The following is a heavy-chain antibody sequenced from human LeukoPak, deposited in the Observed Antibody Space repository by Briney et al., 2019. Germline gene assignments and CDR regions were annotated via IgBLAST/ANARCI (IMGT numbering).Heavy chain of an antibody. V-gene: IGHV3-21*01. Sequence: PGGSLRLSSAASGFTFSSYSMNWVRQAPGKGLEWVSSISSSSSYIYYADSVKGRFTISRDNAKNSLYLQMNSLRAEDTAVYYCARDMGYSSSWYYFDYWGQGTLVTVSS. D-gene: IGHD6-13*01. J-gene: IGHJ4*02. CDR3: ARDMGYSSSWYYFDY. CDR1: GFTFSSYS. CDR2: ISSSSSYI.